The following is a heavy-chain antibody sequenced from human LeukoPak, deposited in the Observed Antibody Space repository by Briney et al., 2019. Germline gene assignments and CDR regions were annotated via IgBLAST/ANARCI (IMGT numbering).Heavy chain of an antibody. CDR1: GGSFSGYY. CDR2: INHSGST. J-gene: IGHJ4*02. V-gene: IGHV4-34*01. CDR3: ARDGSGSYLGPFDY. D-gene: IGHD1-26*01. Sequence: EPSETLSLTCAVYGGSFSGYYWSWIRQPPGKGLEWIGEINHSGSTNYNPSLKSRVTISVDTSKNQFSLKLSSVTAADTAVYYCARDGSGSYLGPFDYWGQGTLVTVSS.